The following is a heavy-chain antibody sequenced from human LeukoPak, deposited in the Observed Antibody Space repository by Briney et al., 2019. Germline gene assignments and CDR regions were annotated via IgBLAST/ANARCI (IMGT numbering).Heavy chain of an antibody. CDR1: GYSISSGYY. Sequence: SETLSLTCTVSGYSISSGYYWGWIRQPQGKGLEWIGSIYRSGNTYYNPSLKSRVTISVDTSKNQFSLKLSSVTAADTAVYYCARAPKGCSSTSCYGGHMDVWGKGTTVTVSS. D-gene: IGHD2-2*01. CDR3: ARAPKGCSSTSCYGGHMDV. J-gene: IGHJ6*03. V-gene: IGHV4-38-2*02. CDR2: IYRSGNT.